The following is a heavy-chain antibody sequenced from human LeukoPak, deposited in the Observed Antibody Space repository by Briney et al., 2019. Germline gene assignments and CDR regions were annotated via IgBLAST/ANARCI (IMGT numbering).Heavy chain of an antibody. CDR1: GFNFSATY. D-gene: IGHD4-23*01. CDR3: ASGGDYVGIAATFRY. CDR2: ISNRGIII. V-gene: IGHV3-11*01. Sequence: NAGGSLRLSCAASGFNFSATYMTRIRQAPGKGLEWVSYISNRGIIINYADSVKGRFTISRDDAKSSLYLHMNNLRTEDTALYYCASGGDYVGIAATFRYWGQGSLVTVSS. J-gene: IGHJ4*02.